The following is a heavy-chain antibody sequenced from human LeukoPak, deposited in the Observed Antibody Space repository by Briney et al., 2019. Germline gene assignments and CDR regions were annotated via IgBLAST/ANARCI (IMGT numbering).Heavy chain of an antibody. D-gene: IGHD3-3*01. CDR1: GFTFSSYW. Sequence: TGGSLRLSCAASGFTFSSYWMSWVRQAPGKGLEWVANIKQDGSEKYYVDSVKGRFTISRDNAKNSLYLQMNSLRAEDTAVYYCARDPLGVVEWGEPFDYWGQGTLVTVSS. J-gene: IGHJ4*02. CDR2: IKQDGSEK. CDR3: ARDPLGVVEWGEPFDY. V-gene: IGHV3-7*01.